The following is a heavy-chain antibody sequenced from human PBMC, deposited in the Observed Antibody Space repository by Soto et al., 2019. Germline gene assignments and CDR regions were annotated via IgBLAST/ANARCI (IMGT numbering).Heavy chain of an antibody. CDR1: GGTFSSSG. Sequence: QVHLVQSGTEVKKPGSSVKVSCKASGGTFSSSGFSWVRQAPGQGLERMGMIVPSLDTTNYTQKLQARVTITADEATGTAYMELRSLRSEDTAVYYCARCPQPRYTAAPSAVDVWGQGTRVIVSS. CDR3: ARCPQPRYTAAPSAVDV. CDR2: IVPSLDTT. V-gene: IGHV1-69*11. J-gene: IGHJ6*02. D-gene: IGHD3-16*02.